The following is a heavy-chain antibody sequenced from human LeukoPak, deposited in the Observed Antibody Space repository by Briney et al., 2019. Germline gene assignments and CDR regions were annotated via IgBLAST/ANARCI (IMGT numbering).Heavy chain of an antibody. CDR2: ISGSGGTT. V-gene: IGHV3-23*01. J-gene: IGHJ4*02. D-gene: IGHD3-22*01. Sequence: PGGSLRLSCAASGFTFSSYGMSWVRQAPGKGLEWVSFISGSGGTTFYADSVKGRFTISRDISKNTLYLQMNSLRVQDTAVYYCAKDRLSVYYDPASHWGQGTLVTVSS. CDR1: GFTFSSYG. CDR3: AKDRLSVYYDPASH.